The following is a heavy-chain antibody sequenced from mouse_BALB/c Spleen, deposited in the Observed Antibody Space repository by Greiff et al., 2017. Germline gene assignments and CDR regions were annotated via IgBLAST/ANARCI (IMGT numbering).Heavy chain of an antibody. V-gene: IGHV1-87*01. D-gene: IGHD2-1*01. Sequence: VQLQQSGAELARPGASVKLSCKASGYTFTSYWMQWVKQRPGQGLEWIGAIYPGDGDTRYTQKFKGKATLTADKSSSTAYMQLSSLASEDSAVYYCARSGGNTYWGQGTSVTVSS. CDR2: IYPGDGDT. J-gene: IGHJ4*01. CDR3: ARSGGNTY. CDR1: GYTFTSYW.